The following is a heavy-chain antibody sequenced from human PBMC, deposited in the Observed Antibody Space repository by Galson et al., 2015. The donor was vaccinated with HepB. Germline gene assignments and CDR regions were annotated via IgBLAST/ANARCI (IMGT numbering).Heavy chain of an antibody. Sequence: SLRLSCAASGFTNYWMHWVRQAPGRGLVWVSRINSDGSSTSYADSVKGRFTISRDNAKNTPYLQMNSLRDEDTAVYYCAREGRRTGEVTKAFDMWVQGTMVTVSS. J-gene: IGHJ3*02. CDR1: GFTNYW. D-gene: IGHD7-27*01. CDR3: AREGRRTGEVTKAFDM. CDR2: INSDGSST. V-gene: IGHV3-74*01.